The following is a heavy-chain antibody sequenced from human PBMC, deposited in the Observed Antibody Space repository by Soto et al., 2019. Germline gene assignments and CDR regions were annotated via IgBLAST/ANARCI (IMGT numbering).Heavy chain of an antibody. D-gene: IGHD2-15*01. CDR1: GFTFSTYD. CDR3: ARGGLAATFDP. Sequence: EVQLVESGGGLVQPGGSLRLSCAASGFTFSTYDMHWVRQATGKGLEWVSAIGSAGDTYYPGSVKGRFTISRENAKNSLYLQMNSLRAEDTAAYYCARGGLAATFDPWGQGTLVTVSS. CDR2: IGSAGDT. V-gene: IGHV3-13*01. J-gene: IGHJ5*02.